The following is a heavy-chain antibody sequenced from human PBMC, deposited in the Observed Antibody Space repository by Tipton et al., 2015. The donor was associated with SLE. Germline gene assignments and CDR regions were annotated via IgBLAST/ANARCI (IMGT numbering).Heavy chain of an antibody. CDR3: ATYSSSWYWFDP. D-gene: IGHD6-13*01. Sequence: LRLSCTVSGGSISSSSYYWGWIRQPPGKGLEWIGSIYYSGSTYYNPSLKSRVTISVDTSKNQFSLKLSSVTAADTAVYYCATYSSSWYWFDPWGQGTLVTVSS. CDR1: GGSISSSSYY. CDR2: IYYSGST. J-gene: IGHJ5*02. V-gene: IGHV4-39*07.